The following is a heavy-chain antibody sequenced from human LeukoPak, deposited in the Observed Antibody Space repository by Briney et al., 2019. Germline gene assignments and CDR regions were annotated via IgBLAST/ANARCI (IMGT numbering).Heavy chain of an antibody. J-gene: IGHJ4*02. CDR3: ASVPLKLVRRVC. CDR1: GGSISSSSYY. D-gene: IGHD6-6*01. CDR2: IYYSGST. Sequence: SETLSLTCTVSGGSISSSSYYWGWIRQPPGKGMEWIGSIYYSGSTYYNPSLKSRVTISVDTSKNQFSLKLSSVTAADTAVYYCASVPLKLVRRVCWGQGTLVTVSS. V-gene: IGHV4-39*01.